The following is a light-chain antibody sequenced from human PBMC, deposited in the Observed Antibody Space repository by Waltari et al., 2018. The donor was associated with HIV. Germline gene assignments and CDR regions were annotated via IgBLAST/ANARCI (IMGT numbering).Light chain of an antibody. CDR3: QQYRYWPPFT. Sequence: EIVLTQSPATLSVSPRDSANLSCRASQSVNNDLAWYQQKPGQAPRLLIYAASTRATGIPARYSGSGSGTEFTLTISSLQSEDFAVYYCQQYRYWPPFTFGGGTKVDIK. J-gene: IGKJ4*01. CDR1: QSVNND. CDR2: AAS. V-gene: IGKV3-15*01.